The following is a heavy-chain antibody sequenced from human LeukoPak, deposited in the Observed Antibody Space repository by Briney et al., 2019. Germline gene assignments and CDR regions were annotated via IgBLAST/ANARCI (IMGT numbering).Heavy chain of an antibody. V-gene: IGHV1-18*01. CDR3: ARDPNYDYVWGSYRYGNYFDY. J-gene: IGHJ4*02. CDR2: ISAYNGNT. CDR1: GYTFTSYG. Sequence: GASVKVSCKASGYTFTSYGISWVRQAPGQGLEWMGWISAYNGNTNYAQKLQGRVTMTTDTSTSTAYMELRSLRSDDTAVYYCARDPNYDYVWGSYRYGNYFDYWGQGTLVTVSS. D-gene: IGHD3-16*02.